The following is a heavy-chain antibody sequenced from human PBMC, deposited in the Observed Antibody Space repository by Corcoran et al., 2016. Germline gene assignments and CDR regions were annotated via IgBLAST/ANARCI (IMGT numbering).Heavy chain of an antibody. V-gene: IGHV4-39*07. D-gene: IGHD6-19*01. CDR3: ARVAGIAVACTGWYFDL. CDR1: GGSISSSSYY. CDR2: IYYSGST. Sequence: QLQLQESGPGLVKPSETLSLTCTVSGGSISSSSYYWGWIRQPPGKGLEWIGSIYYSGSTYYNPALKSRVTISVDTSKNQFSLKLSSVTAADTAVYYCARVAGIAVACTGWYFDLWGRGTLVTVSS. J-gene: IGHJ2*01.